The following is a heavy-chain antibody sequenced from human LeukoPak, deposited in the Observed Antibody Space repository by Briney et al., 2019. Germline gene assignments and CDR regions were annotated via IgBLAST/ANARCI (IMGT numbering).Heavy chain of an antibody. V-gene: IGHV1-46*01. CDR2: INPSGGGT. D-gene: IGHD3-10*01. Sequence: ASVKVSCKASGYTFTNDYMHWVRQAPGQGLEWMGIINPSGGGTSYAQKFQGRVTMTRDTSTSTVYMELSSLRSEDTAVYYCASVLPGGYASGSYNFDYWGQGTLVTVSS. J-gene: IGHJ4*02. CDR3: ASVLPGGYASGSYNFDY. CDR1: GYTFTNDY.